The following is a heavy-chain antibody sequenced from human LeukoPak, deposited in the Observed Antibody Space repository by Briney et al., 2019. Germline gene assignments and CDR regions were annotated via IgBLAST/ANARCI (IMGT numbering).Heavy chain of an antibody. J-gene: IGHJ3*02. CDR1: GFTFSSYS. D-gene: IGHD3-3*01. CDR3: AKTITIFGVVIVAGIDI. Sequence: GGSLRLSCAASGFTFSSYSINWVRQAPGKGLEWVSSISSSSSYIYYADSVKGRFTISRDNAKNSLYLQMNSLRAEDTAVYYCAKTITIFGVVIVAGIDIWGQGTMVTVSS. CDR2: ISSSSSYI. V-gene: IGHV3-21*01.